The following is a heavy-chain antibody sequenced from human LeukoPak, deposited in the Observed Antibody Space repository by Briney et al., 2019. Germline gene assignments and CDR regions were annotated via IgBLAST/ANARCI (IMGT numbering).Heavy chain of an antibody. D-gene: IGHD2-15*01. CDR2: IYYSGST. Sequence: PSETLSLTCTVSGGSISSYYWSWIRQPPGKGLEWIGYIYYSGSTNYNSSLKSRVTMSVDTSKNQFSLKLSSVTTEDTAVYYCARGQGYCIGSSCYCDAFDIWGQGTMVTVSS. CDR1: GGSISSYY. CDR3: ARGQGYCIGSSCYCDAFDI. J-gene: IGHJ3*02. V-gene: IGHV4-59*01.